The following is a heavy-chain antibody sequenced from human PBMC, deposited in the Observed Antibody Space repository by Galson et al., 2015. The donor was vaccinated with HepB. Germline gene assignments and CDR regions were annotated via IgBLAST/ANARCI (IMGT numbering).Heavy chain of an antibody. V-gene: IGHV1-2*06. J-gene: IGHJ6*02. D-gene: IGHD3/OR15-3a*01. CDR2: INSNSGDT. CDR1: GYTFTGYY. Sequence: SVKVSCKVSGYTFTGYYIHWVRQAPGQGLEWMARINSNSGDTDYAQKFQGRVTMTRDTSTNTVYMQLSGLRSDDTAVYYCASLAIYDFWTAYPPGYAMDVWGQGTSVTVSS. CDR3: ASLAIYDFWTAYPPGYAMDV.